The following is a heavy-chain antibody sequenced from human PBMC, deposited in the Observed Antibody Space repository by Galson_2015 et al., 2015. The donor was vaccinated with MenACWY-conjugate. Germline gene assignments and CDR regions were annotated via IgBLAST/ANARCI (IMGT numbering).Heavy chain of an antibody. CDR3: ARESSYCAGGTCGYF. J-gene: IGHJ4*02. Sequence: ETLSLTCSVSGGPLNNYYWSWVRQSPGRGLEWLAYVSHGEAPHYNPSLKSRVPISVDTSKHQISLNLHSATSADTAVYYRARESSYCAGGTCGYFWGQGALVTVSS. V-gene: IGHV4-59*12. CDR2: VSHGEAP. D-gene: IGHD2-15*01. CDR1: GGPLNNYY.